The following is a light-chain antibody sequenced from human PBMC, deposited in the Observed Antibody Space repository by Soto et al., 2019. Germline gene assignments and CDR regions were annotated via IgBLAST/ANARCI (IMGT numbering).Light chain of an antibody. Sequence: GVMTQSPLSLPVTLGQPASISCRSSQSLVYRDGNAYLNGFQQRPGQSPRRLIYKASRRVSGVXDXXSGSGSGTYFTLQINRVEAEDVGVYYCMQGTLWPPTFGRGTRVEIK. CDR1: QSLVYRDGNAY. CDR2: KAS. V-gene: IGKV2-30*01. CDR3: MQGTLWPPT. J-gene: IGKJ1*01.